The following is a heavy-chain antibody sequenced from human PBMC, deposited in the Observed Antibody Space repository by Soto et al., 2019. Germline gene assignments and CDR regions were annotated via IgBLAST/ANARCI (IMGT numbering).Heavy chain of an antibody. J-gene: IGHJ4*02. Sequence: EVQLVESGGGLVQPGGSLRLSCAASGFIFSSYSMNWVRQAPGKGLEWLSYLSGSTDNIYYADSVRGRFTISRDNARNSLSLQMTSLRAEDTAVYYCARGHSIDYWGQGTLVTVSS. D-gene: IGHD5-18*01. CDR1: GFIFSSYS. CDR2: LSGSTDNI. CDR3: ARGHSIDY. V-gene: IGHV3-48*01.